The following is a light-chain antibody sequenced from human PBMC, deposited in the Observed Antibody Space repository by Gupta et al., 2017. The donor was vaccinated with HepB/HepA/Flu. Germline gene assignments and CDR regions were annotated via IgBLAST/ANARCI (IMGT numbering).Light chain of an antibody. V-gene: IGKV1-39*01. CDR1: QSISSY. Sequence: DIQMTQPPSSLSASVGDRVTITCRASQSISSYLNWYQQKPGKAPKLLIYAASSLQSGVPSRFSGSGSGTDFTLTISSLQPEDFATYYCQQSYSIPCSFGQGTXLEIK. J-gene: IGKJ2*04. CDR2: AAS. CDR3: QQSYSIPCS.